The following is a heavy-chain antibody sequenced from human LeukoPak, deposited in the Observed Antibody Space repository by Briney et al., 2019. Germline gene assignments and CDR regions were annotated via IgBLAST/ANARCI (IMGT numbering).Heavy chain of an antibody. CDR2: IVVGSGNT. CDR1: GFTFTSSA. Sequence: SVKVSCKASGFTFTSSAVQWVRQARGQRLEWIGWIVVGSGNTNYAQKFQERVTITRDMSTSTACMELSSLRSEDTAVYYCAAEVGYYDIEDYWGQGTLVTVSS. CDR3: AAEVGYYDIEDY. D-gene: IGHD3-22*01. V-gene: IGHV1-58*01. J-gene: IGHJ4*02.